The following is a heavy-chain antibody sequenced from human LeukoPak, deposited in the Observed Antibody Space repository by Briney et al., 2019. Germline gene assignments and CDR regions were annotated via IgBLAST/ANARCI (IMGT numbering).Heavy chain of an antibody. J-gene: IGHJ4*02. V-gene: IGHV4-39*01. D-gene: IGHD3-16*01. CDR1: GGSISSSSYY. CDR2: IYYSGST. Sequence: MPSETLSLTCTVSGGSISSSSYYWGWIRQPPGKGLEWIGSIYYSGSTYYNPSLKSRVTISVDTSKNQFSLKLSSVTAADTAVYYCAIRALFGDRGVDYWGQGTLVTVSS. CDR3: AIRALFGDRGVDY.